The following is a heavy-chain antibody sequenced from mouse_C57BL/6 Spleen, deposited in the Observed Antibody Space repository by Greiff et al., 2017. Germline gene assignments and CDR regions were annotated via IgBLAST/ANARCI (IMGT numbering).Heavy chain of an antibody. J-gene: IGHJ2*01. CDR1: GYTFTSYW. CDR2: IDPSDSYT. Sequence: QVQLQQPGAELVKPGASVKLSCKASGYTFTSYWMQWVKQRPGQGLEWIGEIDPSDSYTNYNQKFKGKATLTVDTSSSTAYMQLSSLTSEDSAVYYCARYYYGSSPDYWGQGTTLTVSS. V-gene: IGHV1-50*01. D-gene: IGHD1-1*01. CDR3: ARYYYGSSPDY.